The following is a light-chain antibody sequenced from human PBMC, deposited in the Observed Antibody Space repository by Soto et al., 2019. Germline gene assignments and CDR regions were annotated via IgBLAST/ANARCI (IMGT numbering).Light chain of an antibody. J-gene: IGLJ1*01. Sequence: QSALTQPPSVAGAPGQRVTLSCTGNSSNIGADYFVHWYQQFPGAAPNLLIFDDTNRPSGVPDRFSGSKSGASASLAITGLQAEDEADYYCQSYDSSLRGYVFGSGTKLTVL. V-gene: IGLV1-40*01. CDR2: DDT. CDR1: SSNIGADYF. CDR3: QSYDSSLRGYV.